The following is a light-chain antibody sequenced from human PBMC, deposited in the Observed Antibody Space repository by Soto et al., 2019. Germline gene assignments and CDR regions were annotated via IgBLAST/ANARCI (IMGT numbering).Light chain of an antibody. V-gene: IGKV1-27*01. Sequence: DIQMTQSPASLSASVGDRVTITCRASQGITNALAWYQQKPGKPPYLLIYAASTLHSGVPSRFSGSGSGTDFTLTISSLQPEDAATYCCQSYNSVPALSFGGGTKVEIK. CDR2: AAS. J-gene: IGKJ4*01. CDR3: QSYNSVPALS. CDR1: QGITNA.